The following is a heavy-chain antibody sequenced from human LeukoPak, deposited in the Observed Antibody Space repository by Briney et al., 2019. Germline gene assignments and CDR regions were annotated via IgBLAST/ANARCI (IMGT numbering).Heavy chain of an antibody. Sequence: GESLQISCKCSGYIFTSYWIGWVRQLPGKGLEWMGIIYPGDSDTRYSPSFQGQVTISADKSISTAYLQWSSPKASDTAMYYCARQGTISPFDYWGQGTLVTVSS. CDR1: GYIFTSYW. V-gene: IGHV5-51*01. CDR3: ARQGTISPFDY. D-gene: IGHD3-3*01. CDR2: IYPGDSDT. J-gene: IGHJ4*02.